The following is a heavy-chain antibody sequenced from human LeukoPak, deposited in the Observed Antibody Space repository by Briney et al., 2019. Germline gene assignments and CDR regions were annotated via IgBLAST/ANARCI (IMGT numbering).Heavy chain of an antibody. CDR3: ARRDYTRGYCDY. Sequence: GESLKISCRGFGYNFASYWIGWVRQMPGKGLEWVAIIYPRDSDTRYSPSFQGQVTISADKSISTAYLQWSSLKASDTAMYYCARRDYTRGYCDYWGQGTLVTVSS. CDR2: IYPRDSDT. J-gene: IGHJ4*02. CDR1: GYNFASYW. D-gene: IGHD3-22*01. V-gene: IGHV5-51*01.